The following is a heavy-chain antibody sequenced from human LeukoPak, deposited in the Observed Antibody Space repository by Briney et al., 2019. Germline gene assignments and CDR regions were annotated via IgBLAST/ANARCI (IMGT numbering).Heavy chain of an antibody. Sequence: GGSLRLSCAASGFIFSSYSMSWVRQAPGKGLEWVSYISSSSSPIKYADSVTGRFTISRDNAKNSLYLQMISLRAEDTAVYYCARRSNSWYHLDYWGQGTLVTVSS. CDR3: ARRSNSWYHLDY. V-gene: IGHV3-48*04. D-gene: IGHD6-13*01. CDR1: GFIFSSYS. CDR2: ISSSSSPI. J-gene: IGHJ4*02.